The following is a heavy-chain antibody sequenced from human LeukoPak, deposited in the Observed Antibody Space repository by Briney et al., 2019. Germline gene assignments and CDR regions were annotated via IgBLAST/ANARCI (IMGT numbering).Heavy chain of an antibody. CDR1: GGSISSGSYY. CDR2: IYYSGST. J-gene: IGHJ6*02. D-gene: IGHD1-1*01. CDR3: ARVGTTPRYGMDV. Sequence: PSETLSLTCTVSGGSISSGSYYWSWIRQPPGKGLEWIGYIYYSGSTNYNPSLKSRVTISVDTSKNQFSLKLSSVTAANTAVYYCARVGTTPRYGMDVWGQGTTVTVSS. V-gene: IGHV4-61*01.